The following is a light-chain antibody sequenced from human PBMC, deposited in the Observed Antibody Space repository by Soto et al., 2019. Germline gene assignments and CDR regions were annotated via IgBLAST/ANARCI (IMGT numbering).Light chain of an antibody. V-gene: IGLV2-14*01. CDR2: EVS. CDR1: TSDVGVYNY. J-gene: IGLJ1*01. CDR3: SSSTSSSTFV. Sequence: QPVLTQPASVSGSPGQSITISCTGTTSDVGVYNYVSWYQQHPGKAPKLMIYEVSNRPSGVSNRFSGSKSGNTASLTISGLQAEDEADYYCSSSTSSSTFVFGTGTKLTVL.